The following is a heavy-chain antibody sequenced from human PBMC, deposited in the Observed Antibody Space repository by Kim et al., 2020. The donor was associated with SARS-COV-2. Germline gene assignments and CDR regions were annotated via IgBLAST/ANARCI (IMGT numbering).Heavy chain of an antibody. CDR2: IYYSGSA. V-gene: IGHV4-39*01. J-gene: IGHJ3*02. CDR1: GGSISSTSYY. Sequence: SETLSLTCSASGGSISSTSYYWGWIRQPPGKGLEWIGSIYYSGSANYNPSLKSRVSISVDTSKNQFSLKLSSVTAADTAVYYFSRHFDYPNAFDIWGQGTMVTVSS. D-gene: IGHD4-17*01. CDR3: SRHFDYPNAFDI.